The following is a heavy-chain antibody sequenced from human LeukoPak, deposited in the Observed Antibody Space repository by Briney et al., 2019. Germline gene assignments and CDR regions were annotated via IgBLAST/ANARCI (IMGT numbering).Heavy chain of an antibody. J-gene: IGHJ4*02. CDR2: ISGSGGST. D-gene: IGHD2-15*01. CDR3: AKSSSAAVTRHYFDY. Sequence: GGSLRLSCAASGFTFSSYAMSWVRQAPGKGLEWVSAISGSGGSTNYADSVKGRFTISRDNSKNTLYLQMNSLRAEDTAVYYCAKSSSAAVTRHYFDYWGQGTLVTVSS. V-gene: IGHV3-23*01. CDR1: GFTFSSYA.